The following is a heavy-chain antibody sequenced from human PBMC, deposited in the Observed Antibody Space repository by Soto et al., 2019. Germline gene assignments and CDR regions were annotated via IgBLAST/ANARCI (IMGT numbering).Heavy chain of an antibody. V-gene: IGHV1-18*04. CDR3: ARYSGGFGNNWFEP. CDR2: ISAYNGNT. Sequence: AAVQVSCKASGYTFTSYGISWVRQAPGQGLEWMGWISAYNGNTNYAQKLQGRVTMTTDTSTSTAYMELRSLRSDDTAVYYCARYSGGFGNNWFEPCGQGTLGTV. CDR1: GYTFTSYG. J-gene: IGHJ5*02. D-gene: IGHD3-10*01.